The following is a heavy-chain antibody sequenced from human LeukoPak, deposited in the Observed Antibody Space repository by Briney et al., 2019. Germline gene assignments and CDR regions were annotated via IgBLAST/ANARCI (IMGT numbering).Heavy chain of an antibody. D-gene: IGHD3-9*01. CDR1: GGSFSGYY. J-gene: IGHJ6*02. CDR2: INHSGST. CDR3: ASSPGSYDILTGYYKVPPYYYGMDV. Sequence: PSETLSLTCAVYGGSFSGYYWSWIRQPPGKGLEWIGEINHSGSTNYNPSLKSRVTISVDTSKNQFSLKLSSVTAADTAVYYCASSPGSYDILTGYYKVPPYYYGMDVWGQGTTVTVSS. V-gene: IGHV4-34*01.